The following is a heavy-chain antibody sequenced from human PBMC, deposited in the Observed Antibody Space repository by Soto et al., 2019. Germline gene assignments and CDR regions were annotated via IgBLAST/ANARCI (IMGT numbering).Heavy chain of an antibody. CDR2: IYGSGST. J-gene: IGHJ5*02. Sequence: QVQLQESGPGLVKSSETLSLTCTVTGGSIRSYCWSWIRRPPGKGLEWIGHIYGSGSTYYNPSLKSRLAISLDTSTNQFSLKVRSVTAADTAVYYCARALAFEFHNWFDPWGQGTLVSVSA. V-gene: IGHV4-59*13. CDR1: GGSIRSYC. CDR3: ARALAFEFHNWFDP. D-gene: IGHD3-10*01.